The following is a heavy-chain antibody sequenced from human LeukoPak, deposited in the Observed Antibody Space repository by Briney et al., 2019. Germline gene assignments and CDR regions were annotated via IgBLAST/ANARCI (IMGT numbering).Heavy chain of an antibody. CDR2: ISYDGSNE. CDR1: GFTFSSYV. D-gene: IGHD3-9*01. V-gene: IGHV3-30*04. J-gene: IGHJ4*02. Sequence: GGSLRLSCAASGFTFSSYVMHWVRQAPGKGLEWVAIISYDGSNEYYADSVKGRFTISRDNSKNTLYLQMNSLRAADTAVYYCAKVEQVDILTGYGSGWGQGTLVTVSS. CDR3: AKVEQVDILTGYGSG.